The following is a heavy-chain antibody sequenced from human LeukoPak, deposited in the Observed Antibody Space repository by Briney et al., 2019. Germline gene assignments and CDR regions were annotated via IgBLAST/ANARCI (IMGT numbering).Heavy chain of an antibody. CDR1: GCTFTSYG. Sequence: ASVKVSCKASGCTFTSYGITWVRQAPGQGLEWMGWISTYNGYTNYAQNLQGRVTMTTDTSTSTAYMELRTLRSDDTAVYYCARGSYSDYWGQGTLVTVSS. V-gene: IGHV1-18*01. J-gene: IGHJ4*02. CDR3: ARGSYSDY. CDR2: ISTYNGYT.